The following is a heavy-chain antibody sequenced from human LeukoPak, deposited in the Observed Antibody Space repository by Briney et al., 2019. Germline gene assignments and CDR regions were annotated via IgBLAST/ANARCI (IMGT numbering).Heavy chain of an antibody. CDR3: ARVKDGYKHYYYGMDV. Sequence: GASVKVSCKASGGTFSSYAISWVRQAPGQGLEWMGGIIPIFGTANYAQKFQGRVTITADESTSTAYMELSSLRSEDTAVYYCARVKDGYKHYYYGMDVWGQGTTVTASS. D-gene: IGHD5-24*01. J-gene: IGHJ6*02. CDR1: GGTFSSYA. V-gene: IGHV1-69*13. CDR2: IIPIFGTA.